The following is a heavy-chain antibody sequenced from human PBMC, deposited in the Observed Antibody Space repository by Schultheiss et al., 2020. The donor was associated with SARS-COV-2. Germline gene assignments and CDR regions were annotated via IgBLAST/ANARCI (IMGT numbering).Heavy chain of an antibody. Sequence: GGSLRLSCAASGFNFDAYAMHWVRQAPGKGLEWVSGISWNSDSIGYADSVRGRFTISRDNAKNSLYLQMNSLRAEDTAVYYCAKDNYYYGMDVWGQGTTVTVSS. CDR3: AKDNYYYGMDV. CDR1: GFNFDAYA. V-gene: IGHV3-9*01. CDR2: ISWNSDSI. J-gene: IGHJ6*02.